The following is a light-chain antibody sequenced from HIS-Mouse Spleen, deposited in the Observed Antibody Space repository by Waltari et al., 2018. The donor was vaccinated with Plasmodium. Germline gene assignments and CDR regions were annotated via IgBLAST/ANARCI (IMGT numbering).Light chain of an antibody. CDR3: QQYDSYLLT. J-gene: IGKJ4*01. CDR1: LGISSY. Sequence: AIRMTQTPSSFSASTGDRVTITCRARLGISSYLAWYQQKPWKAPKLRIYAAPPLQSGVPSRFSGSGSGTDFTLTISCLQSEDFATYYCQQYDSYLLTFGGGTKVEIK. V-gene: IGKV1-8*01. CDR2: AAP.